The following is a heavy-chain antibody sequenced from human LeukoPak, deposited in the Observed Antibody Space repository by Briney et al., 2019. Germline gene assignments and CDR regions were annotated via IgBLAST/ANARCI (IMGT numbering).Heavy chain of an antibody. J-gene: IGHJ4*02. CDR2: ISYDGSNK. D-gene: IGHD3-10*01. CDR1: GFTFSSYA. Sequence: PGRSLRLSCAASGFTFSSYAMHWVRQAPGKGLEWVAVISYDGSNKYYADSVKGRFTIPRDNSKNTLYLQMNSLRAEDTAVYYCAREEGYYGSALGYWGQGTLVTVSS. V-gene: IGHV3-30-3*01. CDR3: AREEGYYGSALGY.